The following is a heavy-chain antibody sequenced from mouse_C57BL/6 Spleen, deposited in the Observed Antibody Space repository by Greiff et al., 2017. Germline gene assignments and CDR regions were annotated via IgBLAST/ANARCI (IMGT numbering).Heavy chain of an antibody. CDR1: GYTFTEYT. Sequence: VQLQQPGAELVKPGASVKLSCKASGYTFTEYTIHWVKQRSGQGLEWIGWFYPGSGSIKYNEKFKDKATLTADKSSSTVYMALSRMTSEDSAVYFCARHEEGGYYSNSFGYWGQGTTLTVSS. CDR3: ARHEEGGYYSNSFGY. CDR2: FYPGSGSI. J-gene: IGHJ2*01. D-gene: IGHD2-5*01. V-gene: IGHV1-62-2*01.